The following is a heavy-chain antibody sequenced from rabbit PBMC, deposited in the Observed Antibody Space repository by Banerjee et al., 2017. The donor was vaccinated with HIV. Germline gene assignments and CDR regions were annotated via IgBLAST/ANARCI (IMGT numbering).Heavy chain of an antibody. CDR3: VSGGYYSSGWHL. Sequence: QEQLVESGGGLVKPEGSLTLTCTASGFSFSNKYVMCWVRQAPGKGLEWIGYIDPVFGSTYYASWVNGRFTVSSHNAQNTLYLELNSLTAADTATYFCVSGGYYSSGWHLWGPGTLVTVS. D-gene: IGHD4-1*01. J-gene: IGHJ4*01. V-gene: IGHV1S47*01. CDR2: IDPVFGST. CDR1: GFSFSNKYV.